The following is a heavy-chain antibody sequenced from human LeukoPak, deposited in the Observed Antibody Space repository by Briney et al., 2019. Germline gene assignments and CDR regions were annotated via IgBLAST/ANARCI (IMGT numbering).Heavy chain of an antibody. J-gene: IGHJ3*02. D-gene: IGHD6-6*01. CDR3: ARDDSSSSAIAFDI. Sequence: ASVKVSCKASGYTFTGYHMHWVRQAPGQGLEWMGWINSNTGGTNYAQEFQGRVTMTRDTSISTAYMDLSSLRSDDTAVYYCARDDSSSSAIAFDIWGQGTMVSVSS. CDR2: INSNTGGT. V-gene: IGHV1-2*02. CDR1: GYTFTGYH.